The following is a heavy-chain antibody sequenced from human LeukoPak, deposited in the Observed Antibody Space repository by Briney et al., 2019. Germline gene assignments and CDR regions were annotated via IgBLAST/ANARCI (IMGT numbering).Heavy chain of an antibody. CDR3: AKDTYGDYADAFDI. V-gene: IGHV3-9*01. D-gene: IGHD4-17*01. Sequence: GGSLRLSCAASGFTFDDYAMHWVRQAPGKGLEWVSGISWNSGSIGYADSVKGRFTISRDNAKNSLYLQMNSLRAEDTALYYCAKDTYGDYADAFDIWGQGTMVTVSS. CDR1: GFTFDDYA. J-gene: IGHJ3*02. CDR2: ISWNSGSI.